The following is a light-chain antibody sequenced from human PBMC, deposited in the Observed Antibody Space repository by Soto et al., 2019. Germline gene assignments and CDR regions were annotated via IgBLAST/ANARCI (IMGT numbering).Light chain of an antibody. V-gene: IGLV2-14*01. CDR1: SSDVGGYNY. Sequence: LTQPASVSGSPGQSITISCTGTSSDVGGYNYVSWYQQHPGKAPKLMIYDVSNRPSGVSNRFSGSKSGNTASLTISGLQAEDEADFYCSSYTSSSTPFYVLGTGTKVTVL. CDR3: SSYTSSSTPFYV. CDR2: DVS. J-gene: IGLJ1*01.